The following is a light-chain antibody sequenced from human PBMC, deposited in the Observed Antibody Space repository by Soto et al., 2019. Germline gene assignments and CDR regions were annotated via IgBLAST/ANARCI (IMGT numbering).Light chain of an antibody. CDR3: SSLAGSNNDVV. CDR1: SSDVGGYNY. Sequence: QSALTQPPSASGSPGQSVTISCTGTSSDVGGYNYVSWYQQHPGKAPKLMISEVSKRPSGVPDRFSGSKSGTTASLTVSGLQAEDEADYYCSSLAGSNNDVVFGGGTKLTVL. J-gene: IGLJ2*01. CDR2: EVS. V-gene: IGLV2-8*01.